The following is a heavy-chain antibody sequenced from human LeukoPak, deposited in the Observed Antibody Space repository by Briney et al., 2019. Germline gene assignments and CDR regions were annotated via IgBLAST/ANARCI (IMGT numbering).Heavy chain of an antibody. D-gene: IGHD5-24*01. CDR1: GFTFNSFA. CDR3: AKERDGYNSSPLNY. CDR2: ITGSGGNT. V-gene: IGHV3-23*01. J-gene: IGHJ4*02. Sequence: GGSLRLSCAASGFTFNSFAMSWVRQAPGKGLEWVSSITGSGGNTYYADSVKGQFTISRDNSKNTLYLQMNSLRAEDTAVYCCAKERDGYNSSPLNYWGQGTLVTVSS.